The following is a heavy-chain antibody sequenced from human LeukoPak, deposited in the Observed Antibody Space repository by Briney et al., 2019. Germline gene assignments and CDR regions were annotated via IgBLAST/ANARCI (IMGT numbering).Heavy chain of an antibody. J-gene: IGHJ4*02. CDR3: ARYRHCGGDCYPLDC. Sequence: GGSLSLSCAASGFTFSSYSMNWVRQAPGKGLEWVSYISSSSSTIYYADSVKGRFTISRDDAKNSLYLQMNSLRDEDTAVYYCARYRHCGGDCYPLDCWGQGTLVTVSS. V-gene: IGHV3-48*02. CDR2: ISSSSSTI. D-gene: IGHD2-21*02. CDR1: GFTFSSYS.